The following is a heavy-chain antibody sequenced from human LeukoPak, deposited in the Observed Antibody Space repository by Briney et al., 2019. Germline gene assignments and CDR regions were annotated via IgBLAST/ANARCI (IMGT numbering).Heavy chain of an antibody. CDR2: IKPDGSEK. J-gene: IGHJ4*02. V-gene: IGHV3-7*01. Sequence: PGGSLRLSCAASGFTFDSYAMSWVRQAPGKGLEWVANIKPDGSEKYYVDSVKGRFTISRDNAKNSLNLQMNSLRAEDTAVYYCARSEAGGSYWGQGTLVTVSS. CDR3: ARSEAGGSY. D-gene: IGHD3-16*01. CDR1: GFTFDSYA.